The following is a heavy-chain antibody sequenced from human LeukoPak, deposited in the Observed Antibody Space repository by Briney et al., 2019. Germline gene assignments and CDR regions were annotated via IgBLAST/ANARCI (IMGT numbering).Heavy chain of an antibody. J-gene: IGHJ4*02. Sequence: ASVKLSCKASGYTFTGYYMHWVRQAPGQGLEWMGWINPNSGGTNYAQKFQGRVTMTRDTSISTAYMELSRLRSDDTAVYFCARWGTYQYDISGYPNLDYWGQGNLVTVSS. CDR1: GYTFTGYY. D-gene: IGHD3-22*01. CDR3: ARWGTYQYDISGYPNLDY. CDR2: INPNSGGT. V-gene: IGHV1-2*02.